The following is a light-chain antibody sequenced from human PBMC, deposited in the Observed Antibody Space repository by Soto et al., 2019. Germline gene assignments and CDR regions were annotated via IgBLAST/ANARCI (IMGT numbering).Light chain of an antibody. V-gene: IGKV1-12*01. CDR1: QGISSW. Sequence: DIQMTQSPSSVSASVGDRVTITCRASQGISSWVAWYQQKPEKAPNLLIYAASILQGGVPSRFSGSGSGTEFTLSISSLQPEDFATYYCQQAGTFPLTFGGGTKVEI. CDR3: QQAGTFPLT. J-gene: IGKJ4*01. CDR2: AAS.